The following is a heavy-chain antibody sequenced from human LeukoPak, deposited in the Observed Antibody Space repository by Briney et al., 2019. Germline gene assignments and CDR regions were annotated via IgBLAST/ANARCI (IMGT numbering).Heavy chain of an antibody. D-gene: IGHD5-24*01. CDR2: MNPNSGNT. V-gene: IGHV1-8*03. CDR3: ARGATTADAFDI. CDR1: GYTFTSYD. J-gene: IGHJ3*02. Sequence: GASVKVSCKASGYTFTSYDINGVRQATGQGLEWMGWMNPNSGNTGYAQKFQGRVTITRNTSISTAYMELSSLRSEDTAVYYCARGATTADAFDIWGQGTMVTVSS.